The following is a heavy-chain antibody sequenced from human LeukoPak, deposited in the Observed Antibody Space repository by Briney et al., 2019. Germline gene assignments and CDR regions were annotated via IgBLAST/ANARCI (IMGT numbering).Heavy chain of an antibody. CDR2: ISYDGSNK. V-gene: IGHV3-30*18. Sequence: RSLRLSCAASGFTFSSYGMHWVRQAPGKGLEWVAVISYDGSNKYYADSVKGRFTISRDNSKNTLYLQMNSLRAEDTAVYYCAKDFGITIFGVVIRNHYYYGMDAWSQGTTVTVSS. J-gene: IGHJ6*02. CDR3: AKDFGITIFGVVIRNHYYYGMDA. D-gene: IGHD3-3*01. CDR1: GFTFSSYG.